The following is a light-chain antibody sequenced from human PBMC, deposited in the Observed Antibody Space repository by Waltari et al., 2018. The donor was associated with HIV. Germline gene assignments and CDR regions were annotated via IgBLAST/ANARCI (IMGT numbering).Light chain of an antibody. CDR2: DAS. V-gene: IGKV3-11*01. J-gene: IGKJ4*01. CDR3: QQRFNWPLT. CDR1: QSISNY. Sequence: EIVLTQSPATLSLSPGGRATLSCRASQSISNYLAWSQQIPGQAPRLLIFDASNRATDIPARFSGSGSGTNFTLTISGLESEDFAFYYCQQRFNWPLTFGGGTKVEIK.